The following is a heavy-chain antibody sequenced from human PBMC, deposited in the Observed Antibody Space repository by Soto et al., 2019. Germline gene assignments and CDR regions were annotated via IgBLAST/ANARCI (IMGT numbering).Heavy chain of an antibody. CDR1: GGTFSSYA. Sequence: ASVKVSCKASGGTFSSYAISWVRQAPGQGLEWMGGIIPIFGTANYAQKFQGRVTITADESTSTAYMELSSLRSEDTAVYYCARETYYDILTGYYLFDYWGQGTLVTVSS. CDR2: IIPIFGTA. J-gene: IGHJ4*02. V-gene: IGHV1-69*13. D-gene: IGHD3-9*01. CDR3: ARETYYDILTGYYLFDY.